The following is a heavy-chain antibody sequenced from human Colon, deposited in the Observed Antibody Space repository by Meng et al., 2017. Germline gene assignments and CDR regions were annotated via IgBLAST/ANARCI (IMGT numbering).Heavy chain of an antibody. CDR3: TTRSGFYHFDY. D-gene: IGHD3-3*01. J-gene: IGHJ4*02. CDR2: ISGSGGDT. CDR1: RFSFSSYA. Sequence: GVSLRLSCTAPRFSFSSYAMTWVRQAPGKGLAWVSGISGSGGDTYYADSVRGRFTISRDNSKNTVFLQMNSLTADDTAIYYCTTRSGFYHFDYWGQGTLVTVSS. V-gene: IGHV3-23*01.